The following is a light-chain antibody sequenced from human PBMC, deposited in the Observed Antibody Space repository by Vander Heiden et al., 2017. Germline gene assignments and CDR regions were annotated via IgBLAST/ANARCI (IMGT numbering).Light chain of an antibody. CDR1: QSVLYSSNNKNY. CDR3: QQYYSTPPFT. V-gene: IGKV4-1*01. J-gene: IGKJ3*01. Sequence: DIVVTQSPDSLAASLGERATINCKSSQSVLYSSNNKNYLAWYQQKPGQPPKLLIYWASTRESGVPDRFSGSGSGTDFTLTISSLQAEDVAVYYCQQYYSTPPFTFGPGTKVDIK. CDR2: WAS.